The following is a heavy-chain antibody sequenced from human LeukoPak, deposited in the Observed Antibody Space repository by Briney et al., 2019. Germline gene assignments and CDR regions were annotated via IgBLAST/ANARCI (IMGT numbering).Heavy chain of an antibody. CDR2: IYYSGST. Sequence: MSSETLSLTCAVSGGSISSGGYSWSWIRQPPGKGLEWIGYIYYSGSTYYNPSLESRVTISVDTSKNQFSLKLSSVTAADTAVYYCARARYSGYDCRGGSCYYFDYWGQGTLVTVSS. CDR1: GGSISSGGYS. D-gene: IGHD2-15*01. V-gene: IGHV4-30-4*07. J-gene: IGHJ4*02. CDR3: ARARYSGYDCRGGSCYYFDY.